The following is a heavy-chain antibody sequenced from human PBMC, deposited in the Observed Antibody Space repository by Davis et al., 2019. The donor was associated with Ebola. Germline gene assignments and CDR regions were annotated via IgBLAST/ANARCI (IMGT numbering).Heavy chain of an antibody. CDR3: ARDLAPIPGYYYGMDV. Sequence: AASVKVSCKASGYTFTSYAIHWVRQAPGQRLEWMGWINAGNGNTKYSQKFQGRVTITRDTSASTAYMELSSLRSEDTAVYYCARDLAPIPGYYYGMDVWGQGTTVTVSS. D-gene: IGHD2-2*02. J-gene: IGHJ6*02. CDR1: GYTFTSYA. CDR2: INAGNGNT. V-gene: IGHV1-3*01.